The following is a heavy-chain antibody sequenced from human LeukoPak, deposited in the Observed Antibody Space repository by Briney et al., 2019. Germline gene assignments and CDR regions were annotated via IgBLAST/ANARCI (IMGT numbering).Heavy chain of an antibody. CDR1: GFTVSSNY. D-gene: IGHD4-23*01. V-gene: IGHV3-66*01. Sequence: GGSLRLSCAASGFTVSSNYMSWVRQAPGKGLEWVSIIYSGGSTYYADSVKGRFTISRDNSKNTLYLQMNSLRAEDTAVYYCARDYGGSSPFDYWGQGTLVTVSS. J-gene: IGHJ4*02. CDR3: ARDYGGSSPFDY. CDR2: IYSGGST.